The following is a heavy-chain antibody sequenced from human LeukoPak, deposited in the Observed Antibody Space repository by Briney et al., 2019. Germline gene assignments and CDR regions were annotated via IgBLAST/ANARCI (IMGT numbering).Heavy chain of an antibody. CDR1: GGSISSGGYS. CDR3: ARAAEYYDSSGYYEPFDY. V-gene: IGHV4-30-2*01. J-gene: IGHJ4*02. CDR2: IYHSGST. Sequence: PSETLSLTCAVSGGSISSGGYSWSWIRQPPGKGLEWIGYIYHSGSTYYNPSLKSRVTISVDRSKNQFSLKLSSVTAADTAVYYCARAAEYYDSSGYYEPFDYWGQGTLVTVSS. D-gene: IGHD3-22*01.